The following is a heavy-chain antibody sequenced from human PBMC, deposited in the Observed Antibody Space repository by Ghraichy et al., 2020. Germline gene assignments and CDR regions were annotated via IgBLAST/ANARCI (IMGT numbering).Heavy chain of an antibody. Sequence: SETLSLTCSVSGGSISNYYWTWIRQPPGRGLEWIGSMYSSGSTSYNPSLKSRVTISVDRSENQFSLNLNFVTAADTAVYYCARLNGAVAGTEYVSLGFDPWGQGTLVTVSS. V-gene: IGHV4-4*09. D-gene: IGHD6-19*01. J-gene: IGHJ5*02. CDR3: ARLNGAVAGTEYVSLGFDP. CDR2: MYSSGST. CDR1: GGSISNYY.